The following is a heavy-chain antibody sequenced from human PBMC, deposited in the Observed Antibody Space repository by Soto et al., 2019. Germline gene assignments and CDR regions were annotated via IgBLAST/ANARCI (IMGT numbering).Heavy chain of an antibody. Sequence: GGSLRLSCAASGFTFSSYAMSWVRQAPGKGLEWVSAISGSGGSTYYADSVKGRFTISRDNSKNTLYLQMNSLRAEDTAVYYCAKGSRSDSSSLGLFNAFDIWGQGTMVTVSS. CDR2: ISGSGGST. CDR3: AKGSRSDSSSLGLFNAFDI. D-gene: IGHD6-6*01. J-gene: IGHJ3*02. CDR1: GFTFSSYA. V-gene: IGHV3-23*01.